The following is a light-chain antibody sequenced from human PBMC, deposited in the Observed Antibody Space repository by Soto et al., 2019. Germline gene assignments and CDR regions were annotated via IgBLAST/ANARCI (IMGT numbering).Light chain of an antibody. CDR2: AAS. CDR1: QSISSY. V-gene: IGKV1-39*01. Sequence: DIQMTQTPSSLSASFGDRVSITCRVSQSISSYLNWNQQKPGKAPKILISAASSLQSGVPSRFSGSGSGTDFTLTISSLQPEDFATYYCQQSYSTPITSGQGTRPEIK. CDR3: QQSYSTPIT. J-gene: IGKJ5*01.